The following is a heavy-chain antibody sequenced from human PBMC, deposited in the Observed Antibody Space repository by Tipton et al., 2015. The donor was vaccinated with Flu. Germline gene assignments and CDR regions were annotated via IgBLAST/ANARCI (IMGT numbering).Heavy chain of an antibody. D-gene: IGHD3-16*01. CDR1: YY. Sequence: YYWGWIRQPPGKGLEWIGSLYDSGITYYNPSLKSRVTISLDTSKNQFSPKLISVTAADTAVYYCARSSSAYDYVWGGSYYFDFWGQGTLVTVSS. J-gene: IGHJ4*02. V-gene: IGHV4-39*07. CDR3: ARSSSAYDYVWGGSYYFDF. CDR2: LYDSGIT.